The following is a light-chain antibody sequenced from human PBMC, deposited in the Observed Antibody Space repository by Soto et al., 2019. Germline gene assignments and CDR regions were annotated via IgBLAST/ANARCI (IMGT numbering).Light chain of an antibody. CDR1: SSNIGARYD. CDR3: QSYDSSLSALYV. J-gene: IGLJ1*01. Sequence: QSVLTQPPSVSGAPGQRVTISCTGSSSNIGARYDVHWYQQLPGTAPKLLIYGNINRPSGVPDRFSGSKSGTSASLAITGLQPEDEADYYCQSYDSSLSALYVFGPGTKVTVL. CDR2: GNI. V-gene: IGLV1-40*01.